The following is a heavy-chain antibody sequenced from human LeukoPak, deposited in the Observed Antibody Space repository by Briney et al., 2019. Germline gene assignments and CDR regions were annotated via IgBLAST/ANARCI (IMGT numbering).Heavy chain of an antibody. D-gene: IGHD3-22*01. CDR3: ARDPYYYDSSGYYI. CDR2: IIPIFGTA. V-gene: IGHV1-69*05. CDR1: GGTFSSYA. Sequence: SLKVSCKASGGTFSSYAISWVRQAPGQGLEWMGGIIPIFGTANYAQTFQGRVTITTDESTSTAYMELSSLRSEDTAVYYCARDPYYYDSSGYYIWGQGTLVTVSS. J-gene: IGHJ4*02.